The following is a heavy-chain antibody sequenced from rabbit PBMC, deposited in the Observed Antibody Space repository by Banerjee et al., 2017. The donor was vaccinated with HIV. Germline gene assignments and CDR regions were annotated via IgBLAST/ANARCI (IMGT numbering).Heavy chain of an antibody. V-gene: IGHV1S7*01. CDR1: GFDFSSCY. D-gene: IGHD6-1*01. CDR2: IDPVFDST. Sequence: QLVESGGGLVQPGGSLKLSCKASGFDFSSCYMTWVRQAPGKGLEWIGYIDPVFDSTYYASWVNGRFTISSHNAQNTVDLQMNSLTAADTATYFCARGGAGDGYGFESTLWGPGTLVTVS. J-gene: IGHJ4*01. CDR3: ARGGAGDGYGFESTL.